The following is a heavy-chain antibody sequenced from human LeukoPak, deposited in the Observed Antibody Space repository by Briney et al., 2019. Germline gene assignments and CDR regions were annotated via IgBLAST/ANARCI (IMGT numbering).Heavy chain of an antibody. CDR1: GYTFTSYD. CDR3: ARGVNYYDSSGPPNWFDP. D-gene: IGHD3-22*01. CDR2: MNPSSGNT. V-gene: IGHV1-8*01. J-gene: IGHJ5*02. Sequence: ASVKVSCKASGYTFTSYDINWVRQATGQGLEWMGWMNPSSGNTGYAQKFQGRVTMTRNTSISTAYMELSSLRSEDTAVYYCARGVNYYDSSGPPNWFDPWGQGTLVTVSS.